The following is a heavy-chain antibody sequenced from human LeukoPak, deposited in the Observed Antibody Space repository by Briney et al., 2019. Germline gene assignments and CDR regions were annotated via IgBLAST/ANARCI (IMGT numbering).Heavy chain of an antibody. J-gene: IGHJ6*02. Sequence: ASVKVSCKASGYTFTSYGISWVRQAPGQGLEWMGWISAYSGNTNYAQKLQGRVTMTTDTSTSTAYMELRSLRSDDTAVYYCARVTYYYGSGSVEGYYYGMDVWGQGTTVTVSS. CDR1: GYTFTSYG. CDR2: ISAYSGNT. CDR3: ARVTYYYGSGSVEGYYYGMDV. D-gene: IGHD3-10*01. V-gene: IGHV1-18*01.